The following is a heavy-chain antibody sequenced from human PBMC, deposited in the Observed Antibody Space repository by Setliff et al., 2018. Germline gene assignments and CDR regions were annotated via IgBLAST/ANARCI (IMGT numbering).Heavy chain of an antibody. Sequence: PGGSLRLSCAASGFTFDDYAMHWVRQAPGKGLEWVSGISWNSGSIGYADSVKGRFTISRDNAKNSLYLQMNSLRAEDTALYYCARYCSGGSYWNYWGQGTLVTVSS. CDR1: GFTFDDYA. CDR2: ISWNSGSI. CDR3: ARYCSGGSYWNY. J-gene: IGHJ4*02. V-gene: IGHV3-9*01. D-gene: IGHD2-15*01.